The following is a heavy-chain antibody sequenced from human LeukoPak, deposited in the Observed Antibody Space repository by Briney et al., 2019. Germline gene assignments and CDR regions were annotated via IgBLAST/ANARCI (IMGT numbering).Heavy chain of an antibody. J-gene: IGHJ3*02. V-gene: IGHV4-59*01. CDR3: ARGLVLATDDAFDI. CDR2: VYDNDIS. D-gene: IGHD5-12*01. Sequence: SETLSLTCTVSGGSISSYYWSWIRQPPGKGLEWIGYVYDNDISNFNPSLESRVTILVDRSKNQFSLKLRSVTAADTAVYYCARGLVLATDDAFDIWGPGTMVTVSS. CDR1: GGSISSYY.